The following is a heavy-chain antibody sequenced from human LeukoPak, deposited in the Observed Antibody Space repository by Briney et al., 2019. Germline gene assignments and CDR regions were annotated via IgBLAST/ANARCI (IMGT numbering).Heavy chain of an antibody. V-gene: IGHV3-48*04. Sequence: GGSLRLSCAASGSTFSSYSMNWVRQAPGKGLEWVSYISSSSTIYYADSVKGRFTISRDNAKNSLYLQMNSLRAEDTAVYYCARGEYYDFWSGYYHFDYWGQGTLVTVSS. CDR1: GSTFSSYS. J-gene: IGHJ4*02. D-gene: IGHD3-3*01. CDR2: ISSSSTI. CDR3: ARGEYYDFWSGYYHFDY.